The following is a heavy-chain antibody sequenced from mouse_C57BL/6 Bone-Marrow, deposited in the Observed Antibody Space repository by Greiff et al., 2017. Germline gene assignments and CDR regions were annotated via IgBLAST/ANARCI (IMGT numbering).Heavy chain of an antibody. J-gene: IGHJ1*03. V-gene: IGHV1-59*01. D-gene: IGHD1-1*01. CDR1: GYTFTSYW. Sequence: QVQLQQPGAELVRPGTSVKLSCKASGYTFTSYWMHWVKQRPGQGLEWIGVIDPSDSYTNYNQKFKGKATLTVDTSSSTAYMQLSSLTSEDSAVYYCARYYGSSHPYFDVWGTGTTVTVSS. CDR2: IDPSDSYT. CDR3: ARYYGSSHPYFDV.